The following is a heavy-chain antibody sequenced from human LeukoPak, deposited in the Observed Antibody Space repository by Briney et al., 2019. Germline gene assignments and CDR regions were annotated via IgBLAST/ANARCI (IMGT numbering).Heavy chain of an antibody. V-gene: IGHV3-23*01. J-gene: IGHJ4*02. CDR1: GFTFSSYG. CDR2: INSDGSST. D-gene: IGHD1-7*01. Sequence: GGSLRLSCAASGFTFSSYGMSWVRQAPGKGLVWVSRINSDGSSTSYADSVKGRFTISRDNSKNTLYLQMNSLRAEDTAVYYCAKGRRAPLVGTITKSWIDYWGQGTLVTVSS. CDR3: AKGRRAPLVGTITKSWIDY.